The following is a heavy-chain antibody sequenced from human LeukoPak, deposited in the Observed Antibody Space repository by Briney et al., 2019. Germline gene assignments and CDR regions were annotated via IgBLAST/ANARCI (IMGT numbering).Heavy chain of an antibody. D-gene: IGHD1-1*01. J-gene: IGHJ4*02. Sequence: GGSLRLSCAASGFTFSSYGMHWVRQAPGKGLEWVAFIRYDGSNKYYADSVKGRFTISRDNSKNTLYLQMNSLRAEDTAVYYGAKGAGYNWNDGRGYFDYWAQGPLVTVSS. CDR2: IRYDGSNK. CDR1: GFTFSSYG. CDR3: AKGAGYNWNDGRGYFDY. V-gene: IGHV3-30*02.